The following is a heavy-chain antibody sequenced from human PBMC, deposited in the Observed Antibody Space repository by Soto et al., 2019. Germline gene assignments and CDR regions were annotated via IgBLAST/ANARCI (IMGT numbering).Heavy chain of an antibody. CDR1: GGTFSSYA. CDR2: IIPIFGTA. CDR3: ASRRGVLWFGELILYFQH. V-gene: IGHV1-69*13. D-gene: IGHD3-10*01. Sequence: GASVKVSCKASGGTFSSYAISWVRQAPGQGLEWMGGIIPIFGTANYAQKFQGRVTITADESTSTAYMELSSLRSEDTAVYYCASRRGVLWFGELILYFQHWGQGTLVTVST. J-gene: IGHJ1*01.